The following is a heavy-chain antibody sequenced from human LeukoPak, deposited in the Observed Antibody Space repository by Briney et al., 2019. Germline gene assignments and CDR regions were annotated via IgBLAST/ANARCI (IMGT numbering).Heavy chain of an antibody. D-gene: IGHD3-22*01. CDR1: GYTFTRSY. CDR3: ARVASDSSGYYDY. V-gene: IGHV1-46*01. CDR2: INPSGGST. Sequence: ASVKVSCKASGYTFTRSYMRWVRQAPGQGFEWMGIINPSGGSTSYAQKFRGRVTVTRVTSTSTVYMELSSLRSEDTAVYYCARVASDSSGYYDYWGQGTRVTVSS. J-gene: IGHJ4*02.